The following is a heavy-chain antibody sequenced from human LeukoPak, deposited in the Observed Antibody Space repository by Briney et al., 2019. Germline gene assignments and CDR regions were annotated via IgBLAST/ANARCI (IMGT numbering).Heavy chain of an antibody. V-gene: IGHV3-30-3*01. Sequence: GGSLRLSCAASGFTFSSYAMHWVRQAPGKGLEWVAVISYDGSNKYYADSVKGRFTISRDNSKNTLYLQVNSLRAEDTAVYYCARDWDYGGYFDYWGQGTLVTVSS. CDR1: GFTFSSYA. CDR2: ISYDGSNK. CDR3: ARDWDYGGYFDY. D-gene: IGHD4-23*01. J-gene: IGHJ4*02.